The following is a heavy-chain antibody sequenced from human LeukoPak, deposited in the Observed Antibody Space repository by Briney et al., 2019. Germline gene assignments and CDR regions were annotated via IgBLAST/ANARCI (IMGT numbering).Heavy chain of an antibody. CDR2: IYHSGST. CDR3: ARAGYEWYNWNNGRDFDY. V-gene: IGHV4-4*02. J-gene: IGHJ4*02. CDR1: GVSISSSNW. Sequence: SGTLSLTCAVSGVSISSSNWWSWVRQPPGKGLEWIGEIYHSGSTNYNPSLKSRVTISVDKSKNQFSLKLSSVTAADTAVYYCARAGYEWYNWNNGRDFDYWGQGTLVTVSS. D-gene: IGHD1/OR15-1a*01.